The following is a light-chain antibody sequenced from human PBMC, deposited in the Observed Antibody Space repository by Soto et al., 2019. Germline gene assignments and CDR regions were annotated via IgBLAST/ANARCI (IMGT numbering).Light chain of an antibody. CDR2: GAS. Sequence: EIVLTQSAATVSLSPGERATLSCRASQTVGGRYLAWFQQRPGQTPRLLIYGASTRAAGVPDRFSGSGSGTDFSLTIYRLEPEDFALYYCLQYVSSPWTFGQGTKVEV. V-gene: IGKV3-20*01. CDR1: QTVGGRY. J-gene: IGKJ1*01. CDR3: LQYVSSPWT.